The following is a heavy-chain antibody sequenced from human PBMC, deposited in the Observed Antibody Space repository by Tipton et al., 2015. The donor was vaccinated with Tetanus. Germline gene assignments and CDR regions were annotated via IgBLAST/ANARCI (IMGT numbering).Heavy chain of an antibody. CDR2: IKQDGSEK. CDR3: AREARFTTMMVVVLDAFDI. CDR1: GFTFSSYW. V-gene: IGHV3-7*01. Sequence: GSLRLSCAASGFTFSSYWMSWVRQAPGKGLEWVANIKQDGSEKYYVDSVKGRFTISRDNAKNSLYLQMNSLRAEDTAVYYCAREARFTTMMVVVLDAFDIWGQGTMVTVSS. J-gene: IGHJ3*02. D-gene: IGHD3-22*01.